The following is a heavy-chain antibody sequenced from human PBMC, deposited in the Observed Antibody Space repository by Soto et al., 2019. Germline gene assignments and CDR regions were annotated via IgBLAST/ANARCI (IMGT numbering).Heavy chain of an antibody. V-gene: IGHV3-23*01. CDR2: ISGTGGST. D-gene: IGHD3-22*01. CDR1: VFTFISYA. Sequence: PGGSLRLSCAASVFTFISYAMSWVRQAPGKGLEWVSAISGTGGSTYDADSVKGRFTISRDNSKNTLYLQMKSLRAEDTAVYYCAKTSDSSGYYQGPFDHWGKGT. J-gene: IGHJ4*02. CDR3: AKTSDSSGYYQGPFDH.